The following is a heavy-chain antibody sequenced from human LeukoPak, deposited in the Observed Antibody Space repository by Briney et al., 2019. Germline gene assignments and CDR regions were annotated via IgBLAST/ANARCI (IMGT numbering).Heavy chain of an antibody. CDR2: INPNSGGT. Sequence: ASVKVSCKASGYTFTSYAMNWVRQAPGQGLEGMGRINPNSGGTNYAQKFQGRVTMTRDTSISTAYMELSRLRSDDTAVYYCARAVVGRGFDYWGQGTLVTVSS. J-gene: IGHJ4*02. V-gene: IGHV1-2*06. CDR1: GYTFTSYA. D-gene: IGHD6-19*01. CDR3: ARAVVGRGFDY.